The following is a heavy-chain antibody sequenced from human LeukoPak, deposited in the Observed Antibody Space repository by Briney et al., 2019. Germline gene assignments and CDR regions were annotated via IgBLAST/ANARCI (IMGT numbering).Heavy chain of an antibody. J-gene: IGHJ4*02. V-gene: IGHV3-7*01. CDR3: ARGSGQLGSDY. Sequence: GGSLRLSCAASGFTFSRYWMSWVRQAPGKGLECVANIKQDGSDKYYVDSVKGRFTISRDNAKNSLYLQMNSLRAEDTAVYCCARGSGQLGSDYWGQGTLVTVSS. D-gene: IGHD7-27*01. CDR2: IKQDGSDK. CDR1: GFTFSRYW.